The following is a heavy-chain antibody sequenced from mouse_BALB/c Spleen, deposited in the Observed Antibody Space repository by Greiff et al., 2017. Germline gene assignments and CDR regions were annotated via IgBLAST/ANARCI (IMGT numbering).Heavy chain of an antibody. Sequence: EVQGVESGGGLVKPGGSLKLSCAASGFTFSSYAMSWVRQTPEKRLEWVASISSGGSTYYPDSVKGRFTISRDNARNILYLQMSSLRSEDTAMYYCARGRDRYDGFAYWGQGTLVTVSA. V-gene: IGHV5-6-5*01. J-gene: IGHJ3*01. CDR1: GFTFSSYA. D-gene: IGHD2-14*01. CDR2: ISSGGST. CDR3: ARGRDRYDGFAY.